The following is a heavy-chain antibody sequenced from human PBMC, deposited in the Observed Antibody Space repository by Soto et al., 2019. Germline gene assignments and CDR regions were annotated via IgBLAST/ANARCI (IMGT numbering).Heavy chain of an antibody. J-gene: IGHJ6*02. CDR2: TDPITLST. D-gene: IGHD6-13*01. Sequence: QVQLVQSAAEVKKPGSSVRVSCKASGGTLSSYAISWVRQAPGQGLDWVGGTDPITLSTHYAQKFQGRVIITADEATNTVYMDLSSLRSEDTAVYYCARDRSGITGKTRNIYAMDVWGQGTTVTVSS. CDR1: GGTLSSYA. V-gene: IGHV1-69*01. CDR3: ARDRSGITGKTRNIYAMDV.